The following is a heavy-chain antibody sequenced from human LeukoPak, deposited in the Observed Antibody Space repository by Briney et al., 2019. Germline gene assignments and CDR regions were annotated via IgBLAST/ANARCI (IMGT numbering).Heavy chain of an antibody. Sequence: GGSLRLSCAASGSTFSSYSMNWVRQAPGKGLEWVSYISSSSSTIYYADSVKGRFTISRDNAKNSLYLQMNSLRAEDTAVYYCARGGRELLYSSSWLFDYWGQGTLVTVSS. CDR2: ISSSSSTI. V-gene: IGHV3-48*01. D-gene: IGHD6-13*01. CDR1: GSTFSSYS. J-gene: IGHJ4*02. CDR3: ARGGRELLYSSSWLFDY.